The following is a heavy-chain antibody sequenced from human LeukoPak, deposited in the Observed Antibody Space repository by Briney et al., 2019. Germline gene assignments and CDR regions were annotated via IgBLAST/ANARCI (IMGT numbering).Heavy chain of an antibody. CDR2: INHSGST. V-gene: IGHV4-34*01. Sequence: SETLSLTCAVYGGSFSGYYWSWIRQPPGKGLEWIGEINHSGSTNYNPSLKSRVTISVDTSKNQFSLKLSSVTAADTAVYYCARGRNRARGYSYGYGSWGQGTLVTVSS. J-gene: IGHJ4*02. CDR1: GGSFSGYY. CDR3: ARGRNRARGYSYGYGS. D-gene: IGHD5-18*01.